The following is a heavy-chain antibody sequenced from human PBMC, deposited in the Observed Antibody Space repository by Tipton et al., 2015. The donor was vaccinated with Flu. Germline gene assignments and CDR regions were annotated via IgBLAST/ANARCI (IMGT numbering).Heavy chain of an antibody. CDR1: GGSISSYY. J-gene: IGHJ4*02. V-gene: IGHV4-59*01. D-gene: IGHD5-12*01. CDR2: IYYSGST. CDR3: ARDRSYSGYDY. Sequence: LRLSCTVSGGSISSYYWSWIRQPPGKGLEWIGYIYYSGSTNYNPSLKSRVTISVDTSKNQFSLKLSPVTAADTAVYYCARDRSYSGYDYWGQGTLVTVSS.